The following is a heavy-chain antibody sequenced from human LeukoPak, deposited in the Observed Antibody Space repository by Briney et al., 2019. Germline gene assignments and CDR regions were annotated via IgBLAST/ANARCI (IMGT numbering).Heavy chain of an antibody. CDR2: IYTSGST. V-gene: IGHV4-4*07. Sequence: SETLSLTCTVSGGSISSYYWSWIRQPAGKGLEWIGRIYTSGSTNYNPSLRSRVTMSVETSKNQFSLKLSSVTAADTAVYYCASETLLWFGELLSDYWGQGTLVTVSS. CDR1: GGSISSYY. J-gene: IGHJ4*02. D-gene: IGHD3-10*01. CDR3: ASETLLWFGELLSDY.